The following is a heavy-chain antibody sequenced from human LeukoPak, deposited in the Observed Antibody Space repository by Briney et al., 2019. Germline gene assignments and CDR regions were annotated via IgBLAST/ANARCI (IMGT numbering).Heavy chain of an antibody. V-gene: IGHV4-30-4*01. Sequence: PSETLSLTCTVSGGSISSGDYYWSWIRQPPGTGLEWIGYIYYSGSTYYNPSLKSRVTISVDTSKNQFSLKLSSVTAADTAVYYCARAYYYDTYGMDVWGQGTTVTVSS. CDR1: GGSISSGDYY. J-gene: IGHJ6*02. CDR3: ARAYYYDTYGMDV. CDR2: IYYSGST.